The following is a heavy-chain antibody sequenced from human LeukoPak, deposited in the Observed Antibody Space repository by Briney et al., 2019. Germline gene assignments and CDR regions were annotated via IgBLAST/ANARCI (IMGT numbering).Heavy chain of an antibody. V-gene: IGHV1-2*02. D-gene: IGHD2-2*01. CDR1: RYTFTGHY. Sequence: ASVKVSCKASRYTFTGHYMHWVRQAPGQGLEWMGWINPNSGVTDYAQKFQGRVTMTRDTSISTVYMEVSRLRSDDTAVYYCARDQRYCTSTSCYSWAMDVWGQGTMVTVSS. J-gene: IGHJ6*02. CDR2: INPNSGVT. CDR3: ARDQRYCTSTSCYSWAMDV.